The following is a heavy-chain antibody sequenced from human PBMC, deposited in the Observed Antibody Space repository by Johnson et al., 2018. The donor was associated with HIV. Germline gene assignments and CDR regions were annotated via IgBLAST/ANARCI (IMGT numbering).Heavy chain of an antibody. D-gene: IGHD2-15*01. J-gene: IGHJ3*02. CDR2: MNTKTDGGTT. CDR1: GFTFSDVW. Sequence: VQLVESGGGSVKPGDSLRLSCAASGFTFSDVWMTWVRQAPGRGLEWLGRMNTKTDGGTTDYAAHVKGRCTISRDDSIKTVYLQMNSLKSEDMAVYYCTTGDCSGGSCHAFDIWGQGTMVTVSS. V-gene: IGHV3-15*01. CDR3: TTGDCSGGSCHAFDI.